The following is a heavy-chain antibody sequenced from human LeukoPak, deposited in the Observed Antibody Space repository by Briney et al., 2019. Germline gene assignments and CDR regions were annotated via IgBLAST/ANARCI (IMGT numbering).Heavy chain of an antibody. CDR2: IYYSGST. CDR3: ARERRYGMDV. CDR1: GYSISSGYY. J-gene: IGHJ6*02. Sequence: PSETLSLTCTVSGYSISSGYYWGWIRRPPGKGLEWIGYIYYSGSTNYNPSLKSRVTISVDTSKNQFSLKLSSVTAADTAVYYCARERRYGMDVWGQGTTVTVSS. V-gene: IGHV4-38-2*02.